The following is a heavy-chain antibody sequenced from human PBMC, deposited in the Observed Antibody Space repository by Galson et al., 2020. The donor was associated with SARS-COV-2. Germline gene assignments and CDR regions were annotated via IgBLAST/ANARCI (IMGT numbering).Heavy chain of an antibody. Sequence: GGSLRLSCAASAFTFSGYAMHWVRQAPGTGPEWVAVISYDGTNKYYADSVKGRFTISRDNSENTLYLQMNSLRAEDTAVYYCAKDETVGNYYEYFQHWGQGTLVTVSS. D-gene: IGHD1-26*01. CDR3: AKDETVGNYYEYFQH. CDR1: AFTFSGYA. V-gene: IGHV3-30*18. CDR2: ISYDGTNK. J-gene: IGHJ1*01.